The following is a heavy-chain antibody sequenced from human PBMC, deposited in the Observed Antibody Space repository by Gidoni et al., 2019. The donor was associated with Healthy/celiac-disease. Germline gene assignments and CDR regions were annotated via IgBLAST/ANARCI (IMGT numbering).Heavy chain of an antibody. D-gene: IGHD2-21*01. CDR1: GYTFTSYA. Sequence: QVQLVQSGAEVKKPGASVKVSCKASGYTFTSYAMHWVRQAPGQRLEWMGWINAGNGSTKYSQKFQGRVTITRDTSASTAYMELSSLRSEDTAVYYCAILRAPGVVHNWFDPWGQGTLVTVSS. CDR2: INAGNGST. J-gene: IGHJ5*02. V-gene: IGHV1-3*01. CDR3: AILRAPGVVHNWFDP.